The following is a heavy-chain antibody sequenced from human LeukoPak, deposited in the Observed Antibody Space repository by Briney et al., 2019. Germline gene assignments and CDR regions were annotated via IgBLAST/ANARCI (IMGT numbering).Heavy chain of an antibody. D-gene: IGHD2-2*01. Sequence: ASVKVSCKASGYTFTRYYMHWVRQAPGQGLEWMGWINPNSGGTNYAQKFQGRVTMTRDTSISTAYMELSRLRSDDTAVYYCARGGCSSTSCYGPTVIDYWGQGTLVTVSS. CDR2: INPNSGGT. V-gene: IGHV1-2*02. CDR1: GYTFTRYY. CDR3: ARGGCSSTSCYGPTVIDY. J-gene: IGHJ4*02.